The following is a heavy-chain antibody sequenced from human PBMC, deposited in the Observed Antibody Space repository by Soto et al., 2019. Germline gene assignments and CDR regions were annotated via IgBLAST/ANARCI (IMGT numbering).Heavy chain of an antibody. V-gene: IGHV4-4*07. CDR1: GGSISSYY. Sequence: SEILSLTCTVSGGSISSYYWSWIRQPAGKGLEWIGRIYTSGSTNYNPSLKSRVTMSVDTSKNQFSLKLSSVTAADTAVYYCAREEDIVVVVAQYNWFDPWGQGTLVTVSS. CDR3: AREEDIVVVVAQYNWFDP. CDR2: IYTSGST. D-gene: IGHD2-15*01. J-gene: IGHJ5*02.